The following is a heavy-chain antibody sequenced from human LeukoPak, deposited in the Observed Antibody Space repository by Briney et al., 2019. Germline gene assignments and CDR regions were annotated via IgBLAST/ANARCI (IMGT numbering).Heavy chain of an antibody. CDR3: GKYWASVDS. J-gene: IGHJ5*01. Sequence: PGGSMRLSCAASGFSFRNYWMSWVRQAPGKGLEWVADIKQDGSEKNYVDSVKGRFTISRDNAQNSLYLQMSSLRVEDTAVYYCGKYWASVDSWGQGTLVTVSS. V-gene: IGHV3-7*01. CDR1: GFSFRNYW. D-gene: IGHD2-15*01. CDR2: IKQDGSEK.